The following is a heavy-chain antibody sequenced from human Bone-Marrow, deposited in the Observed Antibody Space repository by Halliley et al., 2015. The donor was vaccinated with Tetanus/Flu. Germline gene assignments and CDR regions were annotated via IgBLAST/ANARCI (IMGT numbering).Heavy chain of an antibody. CDR2: IVPMFPTA. Sequence: QLVQSGAEVKKPGSSVKVSCKASGGTFSSYAINWVRQAPGQGLEWMGGIVPMFPTADSPEKFEDRVTITADKSTSTAYMELSSLRSEDTAMYYCAGGKETYSYDSGSGPFDIWGQGTMVTVSS. CDR3: AGGKETYSYDSGSGPFDI. D-gene: IGHD3-22*01. CDR1: GGTFSSYA. J-gene: IGHJ3*02. V-gene: IGHV1-69*06.